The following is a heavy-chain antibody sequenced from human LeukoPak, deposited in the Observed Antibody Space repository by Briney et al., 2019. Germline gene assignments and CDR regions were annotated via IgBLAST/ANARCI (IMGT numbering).Heavy chain of an antibody. Sequence: GGSLRLSCAASGFTFSSYGMHWVRQAPGKGLEWVAVIWYGGSNKYYADSVKGRFTISRDNSKNTLYLQVNSLRAEDTAVYYCAKESPGIAARPSYYMDVWGKGTTVTVSS. CDR3: AKESPGIAARPSYYMDV. D-gene: IGHD6-6*01. J-gene: IGHJ6*03. CDR2: IWYGGSNK. V-gene: IGHV3-30*02. CDR1: GFTFSSYG.